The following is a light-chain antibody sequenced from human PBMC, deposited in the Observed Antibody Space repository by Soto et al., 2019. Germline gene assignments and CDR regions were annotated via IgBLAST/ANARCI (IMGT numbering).Light chain of an antibody. V-gene: IGLV2-14*01. J-gene: IGLJ1*01. CDR1: SSDVGGYNY. CDR3: TSYTSISIFV. CDR2: EVS. Sequence: QSVLTQPASVSGSPGQSITISCTGTSSDVGGYNYVSWYQQHPGKAPKPMISEVSNRPSGVSNRFSGSKSGNTASLTISGLRAEEGVVYYCTSYTSISIFVFGTGTQV.